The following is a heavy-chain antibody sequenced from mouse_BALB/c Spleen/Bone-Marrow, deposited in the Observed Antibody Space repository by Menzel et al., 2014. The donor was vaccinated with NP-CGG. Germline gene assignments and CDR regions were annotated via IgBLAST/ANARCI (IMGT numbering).Heavy chain of an antibody. V-gene: IGHV5-9-3*01. D-gene: IGHD2-2*01. CDR2: ISSGGNYT. CDR3: ARHGGYDAGAWFAY. J-gene: IGHJ3*01. Sequence: DVHLVESGGGLVKPGGSLKLSCAASGFTFSSYAMSWVRQTPEKRLEWVATISSGGNYTYYPDSVKGRFSISRGNVKNTLYRQMSSLRSEDTAVYYCARHGGYDAGAWFAYWGQGTLVTVSA. CDR1: GFTFSSYA.